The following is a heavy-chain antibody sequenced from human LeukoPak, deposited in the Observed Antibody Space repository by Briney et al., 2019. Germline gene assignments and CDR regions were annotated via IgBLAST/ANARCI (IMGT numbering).Heavy chain of an antibody. J-gene: IGHJ6*02. CDR3: ARGEVVTMVRGVIPQYRYYYGMDV. V-gene: IGHV3-30-3*01. CDR2: ISYDGSNK. CDR1: GFTFSSYA. Sequence: TGGSLRLSCAASGFTFSSYAMHWVRQAPGKGLEWVAVISYDGSNKYYADSVKGRFTISRDNSKNTLYLQMNSLRAEDTAVYYCARGEVVTMVRGVIPQYRYYYGMDVWGQGTTVTVSS. D-gene: IGHD3-10*01.